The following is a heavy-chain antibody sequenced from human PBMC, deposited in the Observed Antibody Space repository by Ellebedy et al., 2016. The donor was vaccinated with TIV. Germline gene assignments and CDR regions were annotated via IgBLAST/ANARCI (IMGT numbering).Heavy chain of an antibody. CDR3: AKVMWAGSSVDAFDI. CDR2: ISGDGGRT. V-gene: IGHV3-23*01. D-gene: IGHD3/OR15-3a*01. Sequence: GGSLRLXXAASGFTFTPYAMTWVRQAPGKGLERVSSISGDGGRTFYADSVRGRFSISRDNSKSTLYLQLNSLRAEDTAVYYCAKVMWAGSSVDAFDIWGQGTMVTVSS. CDR1: GFTFTPYA. J-gene: IGHJ3*02.